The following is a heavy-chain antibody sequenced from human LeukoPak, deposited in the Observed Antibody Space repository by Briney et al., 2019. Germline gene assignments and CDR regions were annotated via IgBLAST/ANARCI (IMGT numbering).Heavy chain of an antibody. CDR3: ARGPGSGVEPYYFDY. Sequence: ASVKVSCKASGYTFTSYYMHWVRQAPGQGLEWMGIINPSGGSTSYAQKFQGRVTMTRDTSTSTVYMELSSLRSEDTAVYYCARGPGSGVEPYYFDYWGQGTLVTVSS. CDR2: INPSGGST. D-gene: IGHD6-19*01. V-gene: IGHV1-46*01. J-gene: IGHJ4*02. CDR1: GYTFTSYY.